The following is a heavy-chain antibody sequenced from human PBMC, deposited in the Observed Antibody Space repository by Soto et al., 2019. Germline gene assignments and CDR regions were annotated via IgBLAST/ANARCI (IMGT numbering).Heavy chain of an antibody. CDR1: GYSFTTYG. CDR2: ISAYNGNT. V-gene: IGHV1-18*01. CDR3: AREGPAHYYYYGMDV. Sequence: QVQLVQSGGEVKKPGASVKVSCKTSGYSFTTYGISWVRQAPGQGLEWMGWISAYNGNTNYAQKLQDRVTMTTDPSTSTAYMELRSLRSDDTAVYYCAREGPAHYYYYGMDVWGQGSTVTVSS. J-gene: IGHJ6*02.